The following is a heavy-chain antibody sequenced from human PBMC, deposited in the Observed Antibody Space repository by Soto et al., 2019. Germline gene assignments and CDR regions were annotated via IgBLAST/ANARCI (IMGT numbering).Heavy chain of an antibody. CDR1: GGSTSDKSYF. CDR3: AREWGLLPYYVMNV. CDR2: MYYSGSS. V-gene: IGHV4-39*07. J-gene: IGHJ6*02. D-gene: IGHD7-27*01. Sequence: SETLSLTCSVSGGSTSDKSYFWGWVRQSPGKGLEWIGSMYYSGSSYYNPSLKSRVAISVDTSRNQFSLKLRSVTAADTAVYFCAREWGLLPYYVMNVWGHGTAVTVSS.